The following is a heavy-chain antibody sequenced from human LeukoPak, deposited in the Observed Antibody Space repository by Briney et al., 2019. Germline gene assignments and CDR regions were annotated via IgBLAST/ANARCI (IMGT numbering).Heavy chain of an antibody. CDR2: ISYDGSNK. CDR3: ARDMRKAGESAFDI. D-gene: IGHD2-2*01. Sequence: GGSLRLSCAASGFTFSSYAMHWVRQAPGKGLEWVAVISYDGSNKYYADSVKGRFTISRDNSKNTLYQQMNSLRAEDTAVYYCARDMRKAGESAFDIWGQGTMVTVSS. V-gene: IGHV3-30-3*01. J-gene: IGHJ3*02. CDR1: GFTFSSYA.